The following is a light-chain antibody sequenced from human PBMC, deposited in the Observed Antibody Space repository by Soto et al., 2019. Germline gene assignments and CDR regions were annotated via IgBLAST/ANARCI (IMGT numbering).Light chain of an antibody. J-gene: IGKJ4*01. CDR2: SAS. CDR3: QQLSRYPLT. V-gene: IGKV1-9*01. CDR1: QGIRSY. Sequence: DIQLTQSPFFLSASVGDRVTITCRASQGIRSYLAWYQQKPGKAPDLLIYSASTLQSGVPSRFSGSGSETEFSLTIRALQPEDFATYYCQQLSRYPLTFGGGTKVDIK.